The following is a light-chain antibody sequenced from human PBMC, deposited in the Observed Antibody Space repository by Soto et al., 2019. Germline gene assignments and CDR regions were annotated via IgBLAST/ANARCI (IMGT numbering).Light chain of an antibody. CDR2: RAS. CDR3: QQSYTTPPT. J-gene: IGKJ1*01. Sequence: DIQKTQSPSSLSASVGDRVTISCRAGQSIANYLNWYQQKPGQAPKLLIYRASTLRSGVPSSFSGSGSGTDFTLTISSLQPEDFAIYYCQQSYTTPPTVGQGTKVEIK. V-gene: IGKV1-39*01. CDR1: QSIANY.